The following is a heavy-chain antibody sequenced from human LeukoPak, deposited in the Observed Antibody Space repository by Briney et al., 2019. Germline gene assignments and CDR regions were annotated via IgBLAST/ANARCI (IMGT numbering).Heavy chain of an antibody. D-gene: IGHD3-10*01. CDR1: GGSISSYY. V-gene: IGHV3-23*01. Sequence: PSETLSLTCTVSGGSISSYYWSWVRQAPGKGLEWVSGISGSGGSTYYADSVKGRFTISRDNTKNTLYLQMNSLRAEDTAVYYCARGKNYYIAFDIWGQGTMVTVSS. J-gene: IGHJ3*02. CDR3: ARGKNYYIAFDI. CDR2: ISGSGGST.